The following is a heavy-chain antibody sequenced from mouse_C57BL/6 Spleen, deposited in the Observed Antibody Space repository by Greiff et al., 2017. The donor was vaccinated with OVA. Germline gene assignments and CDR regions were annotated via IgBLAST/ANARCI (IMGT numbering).Heavy chain of an antibody. Sequence: QVQLQQSGAELVKPGASVKISCKASGYAFSSYWMNWVKQRPGKGLEWIGQIYPGDGDTNYNGKFKGKATLTADKSSSTADMQLSSLTSEDSAVDFSARSIYYCGSSYEYYAMDYWGQGTSVTVSS. J-gene: IGHJ4*01. CDR3: ARSIYYCGSSYEYYAMDY. CDR2: IYPGDGDT. CDR1: GYAFSSYW. D-gene: IGHD1-1*01. V-gene: IGHV1-80*01.